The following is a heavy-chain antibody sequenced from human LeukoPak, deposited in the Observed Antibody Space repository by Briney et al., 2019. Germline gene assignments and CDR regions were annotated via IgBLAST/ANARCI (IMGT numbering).Heavy chain of an antibody. J-gene: IGHJ3*02. CDR3: ARDNEYCSSTSCTAAFDI. CDR2: ISSSSSYI. CDR1: GFTFSSYA. D-gene: IGHD2-2*01. V-gene: IGHV3-21*01. Sequence: GASLRLSCAASGFTFSSYAMSWVRQAPGKGLEWVSSISSSSSYIYYADSVKGRFTISRDNAKNSLYLQMNSLRAEDTAVYYCARDNEYCSSTSCTAAFDIWGQGTMVTVSS.